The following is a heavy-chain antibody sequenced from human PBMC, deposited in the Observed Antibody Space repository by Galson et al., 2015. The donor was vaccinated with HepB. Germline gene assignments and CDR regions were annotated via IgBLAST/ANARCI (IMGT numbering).Heavy chain of an antibody. CDR3: AKENYDFWSGPPDY. D-gene: IGHD3-3*01. CDR2: ISYDGSNK. CDR1: GFTFSSYG. J-gene: IGHJ4*02. V-gene: IGHV3-30*18. Sequence: SLRLSCAASGFTFSSYGMHWVRQAPGKGLEWVAVISYDGSNKYYADSVKGRFTISRDNSKNTLYLQMNSLRAEDTAVYYCAKENYDFWSGPPDYWGQGTLVTVSS.